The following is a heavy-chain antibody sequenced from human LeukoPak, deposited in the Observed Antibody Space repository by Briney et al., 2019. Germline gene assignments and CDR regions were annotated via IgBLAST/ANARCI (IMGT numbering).Heavy chain of an antibody. V-gene: IGHV3-30-3*01. CDR1: GFTFSNYA. CDR3: ARDLYDSSESAFDI. Sequence: PGGSLRLSCAASGFTFSNYAMHWVRQAPGKGLEWVAVIPYDGSNKYYADSVKGRFTISRDNSKNTLYLQMNSLRAEDTAVYYCARDLYDSSESAFDIWGQGTMVTVSS. J-gene: IGHJ3*02. CDR2: IPYDGSNK. D-gene: IGHD3-22*01.